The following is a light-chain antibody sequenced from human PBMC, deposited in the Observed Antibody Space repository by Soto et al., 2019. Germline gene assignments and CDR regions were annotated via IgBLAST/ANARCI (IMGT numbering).Light chain of an antibody. J-gene: IGKJ5*01. V-gene: IGKV3-11*01. CDR3: QQCNNWPPEIT. CDR1: QNISIY. Sequence: IVSTQSPATLSLSPGERATLSCRASQNISIYLAWYQQKPGQAPRLLIYDASNRATGIPARFSGSGSGTDFTLTISSLEPEDFAVYYCQQCNNWPPEITVGQGTRLEI. CDR2: DAS.